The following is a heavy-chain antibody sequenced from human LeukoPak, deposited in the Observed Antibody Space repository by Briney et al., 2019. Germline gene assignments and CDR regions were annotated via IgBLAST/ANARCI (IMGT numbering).Heavy chain of an antibody. D-gene: IGHD3-22*01. CDR2: INTNTGNP. V-gene: IGHV7-4-1*02. CDR1: GYTFTSYA. CDR3: ARDLVGYHYDSSGYYSLGY. Sequence: GASVKVSCKASGYTFTSYATVWVRQAPGQGLEWMGWINTNTGNPTYAQGFTGRFVFSLDTSVSTAYLQISSLKAEDTAVYYCARDLVGYHYDSSGYYSLGYWGQGTLVTVSS. J-gene: IGHJ4*02.